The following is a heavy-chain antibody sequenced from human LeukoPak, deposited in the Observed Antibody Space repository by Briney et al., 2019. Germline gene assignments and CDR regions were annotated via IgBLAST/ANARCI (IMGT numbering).Heavy chain of an antibody. J-gene: IGHJ4*02. D-gene: IGHD3-9*01. V-gene: IGHV4-39*07. Sequence: SETLSLTCTVSGGSISSGDYYWSWIRQPPGKGLEWIGSIYYSGSTYYNPSLKSRVTISVDTSKNQFSLKLSSVTAADTAVYYCARAHYDILTGLDYWGQGTLVTVSS. CDR1: GGSISSGDYY. CDR3: ARAHYDILTGLDY. CDR2: IYYSGST.